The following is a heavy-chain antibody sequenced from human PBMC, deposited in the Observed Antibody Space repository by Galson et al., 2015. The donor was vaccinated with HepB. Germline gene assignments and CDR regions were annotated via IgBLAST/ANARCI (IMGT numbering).Heavy chain of an antibody. V-gene: IGHV1-2*02. CDR3: ARMCSSTSCYGFDP. Sequence: SVKVSCKASGYTFTGYYMHWVRQAPGQGLEWMGWINPNSGGTNYAQKFQGRVTMTRDTSISTAYMELSRLRSDDTAVYYCARMCSSTSCYGFDPWGQGTLVTVSS. J-gene: IGHJ5*02. CDR2: INPNSGGT. D-gene: IGHD2-2*01. CDR1: GYTFTGYY.